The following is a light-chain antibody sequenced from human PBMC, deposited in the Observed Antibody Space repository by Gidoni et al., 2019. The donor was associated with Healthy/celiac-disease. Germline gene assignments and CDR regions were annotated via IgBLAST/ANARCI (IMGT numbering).Light chain of an antibody. CDR2: DAS. J-gene: IGKJ1*01. CDR3: QQRSNWPRT. Sequence: EIVLTQSPATLSLSPGERATLSCRASQSVSSYLAWYQQKPGQAPRLLIYDASTRATGIPARFSGSGSGTDFTLTTSSLEPEDFAVYYCQQRSNWPRTFGQGTKVEIK. V-gene: IGKV3-11*01. CDR1: QSVSSY.